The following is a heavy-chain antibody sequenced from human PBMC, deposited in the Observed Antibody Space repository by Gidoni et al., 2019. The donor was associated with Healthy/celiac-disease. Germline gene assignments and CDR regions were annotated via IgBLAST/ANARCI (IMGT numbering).Heavy chain of an antibody. D-gene: IGHD3-10*01. V-gene: IGHV4-34*01. CDR1: GGSFIGYY. CDR2: INHSGST. Sequence: QVQLQQWGAGLLKPSETLSLTCAVYGGSFIGYYWSWIRQPPGKGLEWIGEINHSGSTKYNPSLKSRVTISVDTSKNQFSLKLSSVTAADTAVYYCAREGTDGITMAPRTRTVDYWGQGTLVTVSS. J-gene: IGHJ4*02. CDR3: AREGTDGITMAPRTRTVDY.